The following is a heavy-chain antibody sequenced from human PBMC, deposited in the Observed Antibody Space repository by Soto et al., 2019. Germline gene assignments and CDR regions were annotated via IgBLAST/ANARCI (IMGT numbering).Heavy chain of an antibody. CDR2: IYSGGST. Sequence: EVQLVESGGGLVQPGGSLRLSCAASGFTASSHYMSWVRQAPGKGLEWVSIIYSGGSTYYADSVKGRFTISRDNSKNTLYLKMNSLRGEETAVYYCARGDAFAIWGHGTMVSVSS. J-gene: IGHJ3*02. CDR1: GFTASSHY. V-gene: IGHV3-66*01. CDR3: ARGDAFAI.